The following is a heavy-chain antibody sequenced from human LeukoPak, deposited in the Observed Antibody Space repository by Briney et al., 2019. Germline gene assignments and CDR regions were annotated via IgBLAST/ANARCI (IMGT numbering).Heavy chain of an antibody. D-gene: IGHD1-26*01. Sequence: PSETLSLTCTVSGGSISSSGYYWGWIRQPPGKGLEWIASIYYSGSTYYNPSLKSRVTISVDTSKNQLSLKLSSLTAADTAVYYCARDPVVGATTDGYWGQGTLVTVSS. CDR1: GGSISSSGYY. CDR2: IYYSGST. J-gene: IGHJ4*02. V-gene: IGHV4-39*02. CDR3: ARDPVVGATTDGY.